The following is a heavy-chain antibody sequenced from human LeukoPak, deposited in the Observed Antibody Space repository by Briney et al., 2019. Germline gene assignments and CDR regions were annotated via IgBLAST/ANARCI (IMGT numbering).Heavy chain of an antibody. CDR2: ISGSDGST. J-gene: IGHJ3*02. CDR1: GFTFSNYA. V-gene: IGHV3-23*01. Sequence: GGSLRLSCAASGFTFSNYAMSWVRQAPGKGLEWVSAISGSDGSTNYADSVKGRFTISRDNSKNTLYLQMNSLRAEDTAVYYCASGAQTITMIVEGDAFDIWGQGTMVTVSS. D-gene: IGHD3-22*01. CDR3: ASGAQTITMIVEGDAFDI.